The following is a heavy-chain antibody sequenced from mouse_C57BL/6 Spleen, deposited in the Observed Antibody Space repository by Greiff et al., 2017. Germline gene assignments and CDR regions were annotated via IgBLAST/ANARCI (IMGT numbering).Heavy chain of an antibody. J-gene: IGHJ2*02. CDR3: VRDRTGFDY. CDR2: IRSKSSNYAT. CDR1: GFTFNTYA. Sequence: EVQLVESGGGLVQPKGSLKLSCAASGFTFNTYAMHWVRQAPGKGLEWVARIRSKSSNYATYYTDSVKDRFTISRDDSQRMMYLQMKKLKTADTSMCSSVRDRTGFDYWGQGTSLTVSS. D-gene: IGHD4-1*01. V-gene: IGHV10-3*01.